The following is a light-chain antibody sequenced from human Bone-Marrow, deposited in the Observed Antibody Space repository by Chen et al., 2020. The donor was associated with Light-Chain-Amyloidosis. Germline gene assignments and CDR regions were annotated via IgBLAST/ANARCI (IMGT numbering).Light chain of an antibody. CDR2: DSD. CDR3: QSYDTALLSLV. CDR1: RSNLGAGYD. Sequence: QSVLTQPPSISEAAGQRVAIHCPASRSNLGAGYDVHWYQQLPGTSPKLLIYDSDIRRAGVPDRFSASKSGTSASLSITGLQVADEADYYCQSYDTALLSLVFGGGTKLTV. V-gene: IGLV1-40*01. J-gene: IGLJ2*01.